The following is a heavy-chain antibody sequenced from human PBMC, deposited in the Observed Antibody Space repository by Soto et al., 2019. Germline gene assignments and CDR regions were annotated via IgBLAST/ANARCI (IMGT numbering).Heavy chain of an antibody. CDR3: ARRAGSSRDGFDI. Sequence: GASVKVSCKASGYTFTNYDVHWVRQATGQGLEWMGWINPNSKNIGYAEKFQGRLTMTRDTSISTDYMELSSLRSEDTAMYYCARRAGSSRDGFDIWGQGTMVTV. CDR1: GYTFTNYD. CDR2: INPNSKNI. D-gene: IGHD1-26*01. V-gene: IGHV1-8*01. J-gene: IGHJ3*02.